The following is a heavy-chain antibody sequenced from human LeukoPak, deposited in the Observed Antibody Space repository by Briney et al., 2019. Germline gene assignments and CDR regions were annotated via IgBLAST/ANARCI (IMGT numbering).Heavy chain of an antibody. CDR3: ARDGDVIIAVAGTTFWYYGMDV. V-gene: IGHV1-18*01. CDR2: ISAYNGNT. D-gene: IGHD6-19*01. J-gene: IGHJ6*02. Sequence: ASVKVSCTASGYTFTSYGISWVRQAPGQGLEWMGWISAYNGNTNYAQKLQGRVTMTTDTSTSTAYMELRSLRSDDTAVYYCARDGDVIIAVAGTTFWYYGMDVWGQGTTVTVSS. CDR1: GYTFTSYG.